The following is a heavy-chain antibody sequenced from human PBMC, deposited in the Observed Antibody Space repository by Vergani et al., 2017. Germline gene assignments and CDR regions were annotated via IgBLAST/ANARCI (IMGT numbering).Heavy chain of an antibody. Sequence: QVQLVESGGGVVQPGGSLRLSCAASGFTFNSYGMHWVRQAPGKGLEWVASIRSDESRRYYGDSMEGPFTISRDNSKNTLYLQMKSLRPEDTAVYYCAKEWGGYCSGGTCYPEYWGQGTLDIVSS. CDR1: GFTFNSYG. CDR2: IRSDESRR. D-gene: IGHD2-15*01. CDR3: AKEWGGYCSGGTCYPEY. V-gene: IGHV3-30*02. J-gene: IGHJ4*02.